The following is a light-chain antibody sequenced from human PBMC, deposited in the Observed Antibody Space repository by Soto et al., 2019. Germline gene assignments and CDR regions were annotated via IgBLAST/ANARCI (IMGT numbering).Light chain of an antibody. J-gene: IGLJ2*01. CDR3: QSYDRSLGAVV. CDR2: GNS. V-gene: IGLV1-40*01. CDR1: SSNIGAGYD. Sequence: QSVLTQPPSVSGAPGQRVTVSCTGSSSNIGAGYDVHWYQQLPGTAPKLLIYGNSNRPSGVPDRFSGSKSGTSASLAITGLQAEDEADYYCQSYDRSLGAVVFGGGTKVTVL.